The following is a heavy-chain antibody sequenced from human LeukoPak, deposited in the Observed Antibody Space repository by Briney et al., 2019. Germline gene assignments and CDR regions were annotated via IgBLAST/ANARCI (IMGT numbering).Heavy chain of an antibody. CDR3: VRGRSRDGYRRGFDY. J-gene: IGHJ4*02. CDR1: GGSISSGGYY. Sequence: PSETLSLTCTVSGGSISSGGYYWSWIRQHPGKGLEWIGYIYYSGSTYYNPSLKSRVTISVDTSKNQFSLKLSPVTAADTAVYYCVRGRSRDGYRRGFDYWGQGTLVTVSS. D-gene: IGHD5-24*01. V-gene: IGHV4-31*03. CDR2: IYYSGST.